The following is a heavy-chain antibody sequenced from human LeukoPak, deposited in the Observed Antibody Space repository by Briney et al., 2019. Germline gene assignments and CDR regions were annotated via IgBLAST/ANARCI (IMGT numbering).Heavy chain of an antibody. J-gene: IGHJ3*02. CDR1: GGSISSYY. CDR3: TGGRGVFDI. Sequence: SETLSLTCTVSGGSISSYYWSWIRQPPGKGLEWIGYIYYSRSTSYNPSLKSRVTISLDTSKNQFSLKLSSVTAADTAVYYCTGGRGVFDIWGQGTMVTASS. D-gene: IGHD4-23*01. V-gene: IGHV4-59*01. CDR2: IYYSRST.